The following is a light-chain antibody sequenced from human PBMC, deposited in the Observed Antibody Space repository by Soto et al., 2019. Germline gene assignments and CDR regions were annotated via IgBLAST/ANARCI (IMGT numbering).Light chain of an antibody. CDR2: GAS. CDR3: QQYGSSPIT. Sequence: IVLTQSPGTLSLSRREGATLSCRASQSISNNYLAWYQQKPGQAPRLLVYGASTRASDIEGRFSGSGSGTDFTLTISRLEPEDFAVYYCQQYGSSPITFGQGTRLEIK. J-gene: IGKJ5*01. V-gene: IGKV3-20*01. CDR1: QSISNNY.